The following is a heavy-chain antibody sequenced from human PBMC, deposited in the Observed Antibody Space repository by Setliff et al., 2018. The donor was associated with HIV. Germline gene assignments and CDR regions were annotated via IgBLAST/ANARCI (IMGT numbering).Heavy chain of an antibody. J-gene: IGHJ4*02. V-gene: IGHV3-23*01. CDR3: AKGTYSYDSSGPDY. Sequence: QAGGSLRLSCAASGFTFSSYAMSWVRQAPGKGLEWVSVIGGSGGSTYYADSVKGRFTISRDNSKNTLYLQMNSLRAEDTAVYYCAKGTYSYDSSGPDYWGQGTLVTSPQ. D-gene: IGHD3-22*01. CDR2: IGGSGGST. CDR1: GFTFSSYA.